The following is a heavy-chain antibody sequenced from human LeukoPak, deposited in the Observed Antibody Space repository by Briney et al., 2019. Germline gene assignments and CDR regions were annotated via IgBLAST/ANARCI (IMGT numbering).Heavy chain of an antibody. CDR3: ARGTFDYDVVTGIHYYYMDV. V-gene: IGHV1-8*03. CDR2: MKPDSGNS. J-gene: IGHJ6*03. D-gene: IGHD3-9*01. CDR1: GYTFTSYE. Sequence: PEASVKVSCKASGYTFTSYEINWVRQATGEGLEWMGWMKPDSGNSAFAQKFRDRVTLSSNSSINTAYMEVSSLGSDDTAVYFCARGTFDYDVVTGIHYYYMDVWGTGTTVTVSS.